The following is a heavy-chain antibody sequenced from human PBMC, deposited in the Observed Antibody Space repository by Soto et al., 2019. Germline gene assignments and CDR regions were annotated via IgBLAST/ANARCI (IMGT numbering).Heavy chain of an antibody. J-gene: IGHJ4*02. V-gene: IGHV1-3*01. CDR2: INAGNGNT. D-gene: IGHD3-16*02. Sequence: ASVKVSCKASGYTFTSYAMHWVRQAPGQRLEWMGWINAGNGNTKYSQKFQGRVTITRDTSASTAYMELSSLRSEDTAVYYCETGPIKSGGVIVAPFDYWGQGTLVTVSS. CDR3: ETGPIKSGGVIVAPFDY. CDR1: GYTFTSYA.